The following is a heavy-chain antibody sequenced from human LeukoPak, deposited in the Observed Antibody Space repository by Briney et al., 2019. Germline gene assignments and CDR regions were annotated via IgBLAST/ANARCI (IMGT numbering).Heavy chain of an antibody. CDR3: AKTGWDFDY. D-gene: IGHD6-19*01. CDR2: ISWNSGST. CDR1: GFTFDDYA. J-gene: IGHJ4*02. V-gene: IGHV3-43*02. Sequence: PGGSLRLSCAASGFTFDDYAMHWVRQAPGKGLEWVSGISWNSGSTYYADSVKGRFTISRDNSKNSLYLRMNSLRTEDTALYYCAKTGWDFDYWGQGTLVTVSS.